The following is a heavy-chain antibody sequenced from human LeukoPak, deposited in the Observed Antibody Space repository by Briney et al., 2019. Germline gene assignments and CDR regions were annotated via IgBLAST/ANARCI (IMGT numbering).Heavy chain of an antibody. Sequence: PGRSLRLSCTGSGFTFGEYLMKWVRQAPGKGLESVGFIRKKAYGGTAEYAASVKGRFTISRDDSKGIVYLQMDSLKIEDTAVYFCTREPPGGYYFDYWGQGSLVTVSS. D-gene: IGHD3-16*01. J-gene: IGHJ4*02. V-gene: IGHV3-49*04. CDR3: TREPPGGYYFDY. CDR1: GFTFGEYL. CDR2: IRKKAYGGTA.